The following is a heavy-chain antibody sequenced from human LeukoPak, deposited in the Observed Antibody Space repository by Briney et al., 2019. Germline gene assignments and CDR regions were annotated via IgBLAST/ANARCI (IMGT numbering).Heavy chain of an antibody. J-gene: IGHJ6*03. CDR2: VYYSGNT. CDR3: VRDMSGYNFWSGYSYYMDV. V-gene: IGHV4-30-4*07. CDR1: GDSMSSSRFS. Sequence: SQTLSLTCDVSGDSMSSSRFSWSWLRQPPGMGLEWIGSVYYSGNTYYNSSLKGRVTISIDTSKKYFSLKLSSVTAADTADYYCVRDMSGYNFWSGYSYYMDVWGKGTTVIVSS. D-gene: IGHD3-3*01.